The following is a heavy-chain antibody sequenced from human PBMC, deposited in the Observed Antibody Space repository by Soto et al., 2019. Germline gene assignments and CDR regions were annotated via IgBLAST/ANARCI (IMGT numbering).Heavy chain of an antibody. Sequence: PGESLKICCKGSGYRFASYRIAWVRQMPGKGLEWMGIIDPSDSDIRYSPSFQGQVTISADKSISTAYLQWSSLKASDTAIYYCARSFFGNFDYWGHGTLVTVSS. J-gene: IGHJ4*01. V-gene: IGHV5-51*01. D-gene: IGHD3-3*01. CDR2: IDPSDSDI. CDR3: ARSFFGNFDY. CDR1: GYRFASYR.